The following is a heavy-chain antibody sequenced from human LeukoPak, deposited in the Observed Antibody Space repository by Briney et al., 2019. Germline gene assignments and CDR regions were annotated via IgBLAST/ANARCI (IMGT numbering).Heavy chain of an antibody. CDR1: GFTFSNAW. J-gene: IGHJ4*02. V-gene: IGHV3-15*01. Sequence: PGGSLRLSCAASGFTFSNAWMSWVRQAPGKGLEWVGRIKSKTDGGTTDYAAPVKGRFTISRDDSKNTLYLQMNSLKTEDTAVYYCTTDYYDSSGYYSALGYWGQGTLVTVSS. D-gene: IGHD3-22*01. CDR2: IKSKTDGGTT. CDR3: TTDYYDSSGYYSALGY.